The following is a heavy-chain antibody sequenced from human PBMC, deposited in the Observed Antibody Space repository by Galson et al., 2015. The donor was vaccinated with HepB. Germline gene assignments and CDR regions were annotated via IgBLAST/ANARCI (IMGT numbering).Heavy chain of an antibody. CDR1: GGTFSSYA. V-gene: IGHV1-69*04. Sequence: SVKVSCKASGGTFSSYAISWVRQAPGQGLEWMGRIIPILGIANYAQKFQGRVTITADKSTSTAYMELSSLRSEDTAVYYCARFGWFGEFSPDYGMDVWGQGTTVTVSS. CDR3: ARFGWFGEFSPDYGMDV. D-gene: IGHD3-10*01. CDR2: IIPILGIA. J-gene: IGHJ6*02.